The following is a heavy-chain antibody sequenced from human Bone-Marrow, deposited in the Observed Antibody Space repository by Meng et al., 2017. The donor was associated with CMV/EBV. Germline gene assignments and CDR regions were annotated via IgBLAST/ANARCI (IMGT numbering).Heavy chain of an antibody. D-gene: IGHD3-3*01. J-gene: IGHJ6*02. Sequence: GGSLRLSCAASGFTFSSYWMSWVRQAPGKGLEWVANIKQDGSEKYYVDSVKGRFTISRDNAKNSLYLQMNSLRAEDTAVYYCARVIWSIHYYYYYGMDVWGQGTTVTVSS. V-gene: IGHV3-7*01. CDR3: ARVIWSIHYYYYYGMDV. CDR1: GFTFSSYW. CDR2: IKQDGSEK.